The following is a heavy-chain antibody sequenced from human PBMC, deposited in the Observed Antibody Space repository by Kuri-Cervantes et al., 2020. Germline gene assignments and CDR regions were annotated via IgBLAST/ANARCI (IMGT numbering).Heavy chain of an antibody. D-gene: IGHD4-17*01. CDR3: AKTETTTVTPLSYYYYMDV. J-gene: IGHJ6*03. Sequence: GESLKISCAASGFTFSSYSMNWVRQAPGKGLEWVSSISSSSSYIYYADSVKGRFTISRDNAKNSLYLQMNSLRAEDTAVYYCAKTETTTVTPLSYYYYMDVWGKGTTVTVSS. CDR1: GFTFSSYS. V-gene: IGHV3-21*01. CDR2: ISSSSSYI.